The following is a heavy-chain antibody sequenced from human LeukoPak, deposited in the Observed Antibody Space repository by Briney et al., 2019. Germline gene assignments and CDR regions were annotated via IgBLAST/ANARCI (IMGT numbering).Heavy chain of an antibody. V-gene: IGHV3-23*01. CDR2: ISGSGGST. J-gene: IGHJ4*02. D-gene: IGHD1-26*01. CDR1: GFTFSSYA. CDR3: ARIIVGASFDY. Sequence: GGSLRLSCAASGFTFSSYAMSWVRQAPGKGLEWVSAISGSGGSTYYADSVKGRFTISRDNSKNTLYVQMNSLRAEDTAVYYCARIIVGASFDYWGQGTLVTVSS.